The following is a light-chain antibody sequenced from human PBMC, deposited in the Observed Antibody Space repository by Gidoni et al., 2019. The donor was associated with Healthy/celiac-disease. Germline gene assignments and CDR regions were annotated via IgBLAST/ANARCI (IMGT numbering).Light chain of an antibody. V-gene: IGKV1-33*01. CDR1: QDISNY. CDR3: QQYDNLPMYT. Sequence: DIHMTQSPSSLSASVGDRVTITCQASQDISNYLNWYQQKPGKAPKLLIYDASNLETGVPSRFSGSGSGTDFTFTISSLQPEDSATYYCQQYDNLPMYTFGQGTKLEIK. J-gene: IGKJ2*01. CDR2: DAS.